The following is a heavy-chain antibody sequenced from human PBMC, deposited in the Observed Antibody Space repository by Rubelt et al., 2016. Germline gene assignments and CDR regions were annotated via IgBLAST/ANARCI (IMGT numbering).Heavy chain of an antibody. CDR2: INPNSGGT. J-gene: IGHJ3*02. CDR3: ARRDGYNWDDAFDI. D-gene: IGHD5-24*01. Sequence: QVQLVQSGGEVKKPGASVKVSCKASGYTFTGYYMHWVRQAPGQGLEWMGWINPNSGGTNYAQKCQGRVTMTRDTASSTAYMELSRLRSDDTAVYYCARRDGYNWDDAFDIWGQGTMVTVSS. CDR1: GYTFTGYY. V-gene: IGHV1-2*02.